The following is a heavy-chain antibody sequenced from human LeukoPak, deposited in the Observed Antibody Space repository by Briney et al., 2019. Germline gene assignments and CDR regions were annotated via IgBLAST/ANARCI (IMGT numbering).Heavy chain of an antibody. V-gene: IGHV1-46*01. CDR1: GYTFTIYY. D-gene: IGHD3-3*01. CDR3: ARGGTLITIFGVVINRPTTFDY. CDR2: INPSGGRT. J-gene: IGHJ4*02. Sequence: ASVTVSCKASGYTFTIYYMHWVRQAPGQGLEWMGIINPSGGRTSYAQKFQGRVTMTRDTSTSTVYMELSSLRSEDTAVYYCARGGTLITIFGVVINRPTTFDYWGQGTLVTVSS.